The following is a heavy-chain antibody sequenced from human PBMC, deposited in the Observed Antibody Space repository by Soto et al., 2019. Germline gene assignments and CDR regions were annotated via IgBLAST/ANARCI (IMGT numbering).Heavy chain of an antibody. V-gene: IGHV3-48*02. D-gene: IGHD2-21*02. Sequence: GGSLRLSCAASGFTFSSYSMNWVRQAPGKGLEWDSYISSSSSTIYYADSVKGRFTISRDNAKNSLYLQMNSLRDEDTAVYYCARGVYCGGDCYPTTEYFQHWGQGTLVTVSS. J-gene: IGHJ1*01. CDR1: GFTFSSYS. CDR3: ARGVYCGGDCYPTTEYFQH. CDR2: ISSSSSTI.